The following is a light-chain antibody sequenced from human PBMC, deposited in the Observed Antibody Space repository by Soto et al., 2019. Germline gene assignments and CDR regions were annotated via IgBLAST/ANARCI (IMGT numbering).Light chain of an antibody. CDR2: EVS. J-gene: IGLJ3*02. CDR3: SSYTSSSTSWV. Sequence: QAVVTQPASVSGSPGQSITISCTGTSSDVGGYNYVSWYQQHPGKAPKLMIYEVSNRPSGVSNRFSGSKSGNTASLTISGLQAEDEADYYCSSYTSSSTSWVFGGGTKLTVL. V-gene: IGLV2-14*01. CDR1: SSDVGGYNY.